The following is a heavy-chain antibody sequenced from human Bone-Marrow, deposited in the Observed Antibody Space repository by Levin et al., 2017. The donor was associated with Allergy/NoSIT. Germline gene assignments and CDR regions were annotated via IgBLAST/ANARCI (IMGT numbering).Heavy chain of an antibody. V-gene: IGHV4-59*01. Sequence: SCTVSGGSISSYYWSWIRQPPGKGLEWIGYVSYSGSTNYNPSLNSRVTISADTSKNQFSLKLSSVTAADTAVFYCATSRVGATYFDYWGQGTLVTVSS. D-gene: IGHD1-26*01. CDR1: GGSISSYY. CDR2: VSYSGST. CDR3: ATSRVGATYFDY. J-gene: IGHJ4*02.